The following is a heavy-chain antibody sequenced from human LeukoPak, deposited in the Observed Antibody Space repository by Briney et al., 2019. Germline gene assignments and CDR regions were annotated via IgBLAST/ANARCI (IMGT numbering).Heavy chain of an antibody. CDR1: GGSLKPYY. CDR2: IHHTGNT. V-gene: IGHV4-59*12. Sequence: PSETLSLTCTVAGGSLKPYYWSWIRQSPRKGLEWIGYIHHTGNTIYSPSLKSRVTISVDTSKNQFSLKLSSVTAADTAVYYCARDPMGHYDYGDYAVAYWGQGTLVTVSS. CDR3: ARDPMGHYDYGDYAVAY. D-gene: IGHD4-17*01. J-gene: IGHJ4*02.